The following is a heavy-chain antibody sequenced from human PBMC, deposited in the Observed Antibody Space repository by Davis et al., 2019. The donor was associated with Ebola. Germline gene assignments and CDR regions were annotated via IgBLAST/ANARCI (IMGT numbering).Heavy chain of an antibody. CDR2: IRNKANSYTT. D-gene: IGHD4-23*01. CDR1: GFTFSDHY. J-gene: IGHJ2*01. CDR3: VRVIRSGKDWHLDL. V-gene: IGHV3-72*01. Sequence: GESLKISCAASGFTFSDHYMDWVRQAPRKGLEWVGRIRNKANSYTTEYAASVKGRFTISRDDSKNSLYLQMNSLETDDTGVYYCVRVIRSGKDWHLDLWGRGSLVTVSS.